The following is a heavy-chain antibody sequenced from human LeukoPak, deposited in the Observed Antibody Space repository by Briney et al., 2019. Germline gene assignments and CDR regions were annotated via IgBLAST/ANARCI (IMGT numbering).Heavy chain of an antibody. Sequence: ASVKVSCKASGYAFSNYGISWVRQAPGQGLEGRGWISTFNGHTTYALKFQDRGTMTTDTSTDTAYLELRSLRTDDTAVYYCARRHLVGSGYFDHWGQGTLVTVSS. CDR1: GYAFSNYG. CDR3: ARRHLVGSGYFDH. V-gene: IGHV1-18*01. D-gene: IGHD2-15*01. J-gene: IGHJ4*02. CDR2: ISTFNGHT.